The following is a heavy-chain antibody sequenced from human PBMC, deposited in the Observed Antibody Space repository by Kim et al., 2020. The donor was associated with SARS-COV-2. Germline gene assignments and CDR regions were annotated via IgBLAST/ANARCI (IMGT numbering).Heavy chain of an antibody. V-gene: IGHV3-33*01. J-gene: IGHJ4*01. Sequence: GGSLRLSCAASGFTFSSYGMHWVRQAPGKGLEWVAVIWYDGSNKYYAGSVKGRFTISRDNSKNTLYLQMNSLRAEDTAVYYCARAGDFWSGYYIPDYWG. CDR1: GFTFSSYG. D-gene: IGHD3-3*01. CDR3: ARAGDFWSGYYIPDY. CDR2: IWYDGSNK.